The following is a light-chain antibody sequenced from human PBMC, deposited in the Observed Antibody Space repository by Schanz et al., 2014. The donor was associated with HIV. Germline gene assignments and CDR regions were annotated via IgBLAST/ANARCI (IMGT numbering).Light chain of an antibody. J-gene: IGLJ3*02. CDR2: DVS. CDR3: CSYAGNTTWV. V-gene: IGLV2-14*03. CDR1: YNDIGAYTY. Sequence: QSALTQPASVSGSPGQSITISCTGTYNDIGAYTYVSWYQQHPGKAPKLMIYDVSNRPSGVSSRFSGSKSANTASLTISGLRAEDEADYHCCSYAGNTTWVFGGGTKLTVL.